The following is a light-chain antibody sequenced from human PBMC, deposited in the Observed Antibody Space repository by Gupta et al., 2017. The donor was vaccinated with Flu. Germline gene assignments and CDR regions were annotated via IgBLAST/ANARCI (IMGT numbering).Light chain of an antibody. J-gene: IGLJ3*02. CDR1: SSDFGGYNY. Sequence: QSALTQPASVAGSPEQSITISCTGTSSDFGGYNYFSWYQQHPGKAPKLMIYEVSNRPSGVSNRFSGSKSGNTASLTISVLQAEDEADYYCSSYTSSSFWVFGGGTKLTVL. CDR2: EVS. V-gene: IGLV2-14*01. CDR3: SSYTSSSFWV.